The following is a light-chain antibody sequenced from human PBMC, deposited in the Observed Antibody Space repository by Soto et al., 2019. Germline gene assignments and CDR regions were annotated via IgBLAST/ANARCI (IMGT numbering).Light chain of an antibody. Sequence: QSALTQPASVSGSPGQSITISCTGTSSDVGGYNYVSWYQQHPGKAPKLMIYEVSNRPSGGSNRFSGSKSGNTASLTNSGLQAEDEADYYCSSYTSSSTRVFGGGTKVTVL. V-gene: IGLV2-14*01. CDR1: SSDVGGYNY. CDR3: SSYTSSSTRV. J-gene: IGLJ2*01. CDR2: EVS.